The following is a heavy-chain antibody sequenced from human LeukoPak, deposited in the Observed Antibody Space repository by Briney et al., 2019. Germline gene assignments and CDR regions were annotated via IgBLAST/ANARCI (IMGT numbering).Heavy chain of an antibody. D-gene: IGHD1-14*01. CDR3: ARDTGVRPRVAHFDY. J-gene: IGHJ4*02. V-gene: IGHV4-4*07. CDR2: IYISGST. Sequence: SETLSLTCTVSGGSISSYYWSWIRQPAGRGLEWIGRIYISGSTNYNPSLKSRVTMSVDTSKNQFSLKLNSVTPEDTAVYYCARDTGVRPRVAHFDYWGQGTLVTVSS. CDR1: GGSISSYY.